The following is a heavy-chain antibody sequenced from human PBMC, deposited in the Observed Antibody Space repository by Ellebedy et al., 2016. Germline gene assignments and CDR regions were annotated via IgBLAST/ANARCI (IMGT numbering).Heavy chain of an antibody. D-gene: IGHD3-10*01. CDR3: ARMPGTFGEPYDAFDI. J-gene: IGHJ3*02. V-gene: IGHV2-26*01. CDR1: GFSLSTSGMG. CDR2: IFSNDEK. Sequence: SGPTLVKPTQTLTLTCTFSGFSLSTSGMGVSWIRQPPGKALEWLAHIFSNDEKSYSTSLKSRLTISKDTSKSQVVLTMTNMDPVDTATYYCARMPGTFGEPYDAFDIWGQGTMVTVSS.